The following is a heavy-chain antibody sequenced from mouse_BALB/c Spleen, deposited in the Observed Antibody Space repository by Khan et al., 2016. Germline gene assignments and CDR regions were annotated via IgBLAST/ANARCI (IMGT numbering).Heavy chain of an antibody. CDR3: VVGYYLGY. Sequence: VQLVESCGGMAQPKRSRKLSCDASGFTLNSYARKWAPQAPGKRIERAARIGSESTKCATYYTESLHDWMTMAVDDSQSMLYLHMNDLKTEDTAEYYCVVGYYLGYCSHGTTLTVS. CDR1: GFTLNSYA. V-gene: IGHV10-1*02. J-gene: IGHJ2*01. CDR2: IGSESTKCAT.